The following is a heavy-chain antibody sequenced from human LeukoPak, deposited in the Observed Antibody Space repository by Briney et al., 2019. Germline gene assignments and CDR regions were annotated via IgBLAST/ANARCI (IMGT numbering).Heavy chain of an antibody. CDR2: ISGSGGST. Sequence: PGASLRLSCAASGFTFSSYAMSWVRQAPGKGLEWVSGISGSGGSTYYADSVKGRFTISRDNSKNTLYLQMNSLRVEDTAVYYCAKEVYFDWLFPFDFWGQGTLVTVSS. V-gene: IGHV3-23*01. CDR3: AKEVYFDWLFPFDF. J-gene: IGHJ4*02. D-gene: IGHD3-9*01. CDR1: GFTFSSYA.